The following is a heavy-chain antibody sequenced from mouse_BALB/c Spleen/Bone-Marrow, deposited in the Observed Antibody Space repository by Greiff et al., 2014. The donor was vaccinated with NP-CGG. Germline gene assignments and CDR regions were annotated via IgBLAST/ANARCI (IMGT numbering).Heavy chain of an antibody. D-gene: IGHD2-12*01. Sequence: QVQLKDSWAGMGKPGASVELSCQAFGYTFTSHWVHWGEQRPGQGLEWIGEINPSNGRTNYNEKFKIKATLTVDKSSSTAYMQLSSLTSEDSAVYYCASYRGAYWGQGTLVTVSA. CDR2: INPSNGRT. J-gene: IGHJ3*01. CDR3: ASYRGAY. V-gene: IGHV1S81*02. CDR1: GYTFTSHW.